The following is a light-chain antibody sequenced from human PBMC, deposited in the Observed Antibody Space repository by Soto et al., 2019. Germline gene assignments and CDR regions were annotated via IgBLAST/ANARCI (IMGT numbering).Light chain of an antibody. Sequence: DIQVTPSPSSLFASLGTRVTSSRLASQSISSWLAWYQQKPGKAPKLLIYDASSLESGVPSRFSGSGSGTEFTLTISSLQPDDFATYYCQQYNIYSQTFGQGTNVDI. J-gene: IGKJ1*01. V-gene: IGKV1-5*01. CDR1: QSISSW. CDR3: QQYNIYSQT. CDR2: DAS.